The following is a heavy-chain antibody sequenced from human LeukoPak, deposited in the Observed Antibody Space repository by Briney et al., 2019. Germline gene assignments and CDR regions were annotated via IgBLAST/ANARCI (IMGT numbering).Heavy chain of an antibody. CDR1: GFTFSSYA. J-gene: IGHJ4*02. CDR3: AREGVGPAAIRDYYFDY. D-gene: IGHD2-2*02. CDR2: ISYDGNIK. Sequence: GGSLRLSCAASGFTFSSYAIHWVRQAPGKGLEWVAFISYDGNIKFYADSVKGRFTISRDNSKNTLYLQMNSLRADDTAVYYCAREGVGPAAIRDYYFDYWGQGTLVTVSS. V-gene: IGHV3-30-3*01.